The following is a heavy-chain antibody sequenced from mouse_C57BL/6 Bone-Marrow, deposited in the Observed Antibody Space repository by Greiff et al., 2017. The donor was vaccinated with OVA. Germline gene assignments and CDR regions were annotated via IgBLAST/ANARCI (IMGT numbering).Heavy chain of an antibody. J-gene: IGHJ2*01. CDR3: ARHVTYYFAY. D-gene: IGHD2-13*01. CDR1: GFTFSSYG. V-gene: IGHV5-6*01. CDR2: ISSGGSYT. Sequence: EVKLVESGGDLVKPGGSLKLSCAASGFTFSSYGMSWVRQTPDKRLEWVATISSGGSYTYYPDSVKGRFTISRDNAKNTLYLQMSSLNSEDTAMYYCARHVTYYFAYWGQGTTLTVSS.